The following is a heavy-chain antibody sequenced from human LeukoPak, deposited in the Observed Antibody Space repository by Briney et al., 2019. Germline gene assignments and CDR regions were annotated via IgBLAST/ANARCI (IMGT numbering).Heavy chain of an antibody. D-gene: IGHD7-27*01. Sequence: PSETLSLTCPVSGGSISSYYWSWIRQPPGKGLEWIGYIYYSGSTNYNPSLKSRVTISVDTSKNQFSLKLSSVTAADTAVYYCARDLANWGNWYFDLWGRGTLVTVSS. V-gene: IGHV4-59*01. CDR1: GGSISSYY. CDR2: IYYSGST. J-gene: IGHJ2*01. CDR3: ARDLANWGNWYFDL.